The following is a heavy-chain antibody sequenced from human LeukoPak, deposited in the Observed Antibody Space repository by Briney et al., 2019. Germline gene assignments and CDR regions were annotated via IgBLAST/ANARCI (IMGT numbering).Heavy chain of an antibody. J-gene: IGHJ4*02. D-gene: IGHD5-18*01. CDR1: GFAFSSFW. V-gene: IGHV3-7*01. Sequence: GGSLRLSCAASGFAFSSFWMSWVRQAPGKGLEWVANIKQDGREKYYVDSVKGRFTISRDNARNSLYLQMNSLRAEDTAVYYRAIYNNYGSRDFDYWGQGTLVTVSS. CDR3: AIYNNYGSRDFDY. CDR2: IKQDGREK.